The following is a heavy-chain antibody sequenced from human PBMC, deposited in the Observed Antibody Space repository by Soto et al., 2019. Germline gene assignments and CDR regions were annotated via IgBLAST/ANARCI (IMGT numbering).Heavy chain of an antibody. D-gene: IGHD6-19*01. CDR2: INPSCGST. Sequence: QVQLVQSGAEVEKPGASVKVSCKASGYTFTSYYMHWVRQAPGQGLEWMGIINPSCGSTSYAQKFQGRVTMTRDTSTSTVYMELSSLRSEDTAVYYCARTHEYKQWLASFNYWGQGTLVTVSS. CDR1: GYTFTSYY. J-gene: IGHJ4*02. CDR3: ARTHEYKQWLASFNY. V-gene: IGHV1-46*01.